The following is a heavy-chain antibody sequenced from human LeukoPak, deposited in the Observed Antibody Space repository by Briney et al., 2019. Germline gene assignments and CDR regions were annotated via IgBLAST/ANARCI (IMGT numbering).Heavy chain of an antibody. D-gene: IGHD3-10*01. Sequence: SGTLSLTCTVSGGSISSSHWWSWVRQPPGKGLEWIGEIYHSGTTNYNPSLESRVTISVDKSKNQFSLKLTSVTAADTAVYYCARGPSMVGPHYYHYMDVWGKGTTVTVSS. V-gene: IGHV4-4*02. CDR1: GGSISSSHW. J-gene: IGHJ6*03. CDR2: IYHSGTT. CDR3: ARGPSMVGPHYYHYMDV.